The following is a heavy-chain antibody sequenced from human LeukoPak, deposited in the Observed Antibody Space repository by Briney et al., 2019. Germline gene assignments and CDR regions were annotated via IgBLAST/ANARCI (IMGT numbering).Heavy chain of an antibody. V-gene: IGHV1-18*01. J-gene: IGHJ4*02. CDR2: ISAYSGET. Sequence: ASVTVSCKASGFTFTNYGITWVRQAPGQGLEWLGYISAYSGETNYAQKVQGRVIMTTDTSTNTAYLGMRSLTSDDTAVYYCARDIPESFGYYVWGQGSQVIVSS. CDR1: GFTFTNYG. CDR3: ARDIPESFGYYV. D-gene: IGHD1-26*01.